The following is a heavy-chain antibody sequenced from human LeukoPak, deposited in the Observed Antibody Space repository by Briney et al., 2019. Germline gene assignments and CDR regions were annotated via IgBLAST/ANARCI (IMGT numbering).Heavy chain of an antibody. CDR1: GFAFSSYV. J-gene: IGHJ4*02. CDR2: ICGSGSNK. D-gene: IGHD4-23*01. Sequence: GGALRLSCSASGFAFSSYVMNLVRQAPGKGLEWVSAICGSGSNKYYADSVKGRFTISRDNSKNTLYLQMNSLRAEDTAVYYCAKDSYSGNFDYWGQGTLVTVSS. CDR3: AKDSYSGNFDY. V-gene: IGHV3-23*01.